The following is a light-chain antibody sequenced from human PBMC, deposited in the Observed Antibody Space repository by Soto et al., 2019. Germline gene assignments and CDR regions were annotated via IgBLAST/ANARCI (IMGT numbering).Light chain of an antibody. J-gene: IGKJ2*01. Sequence: ERLMTQSPATLSVSPGERATISCRASQSVSHNLAWYQQKPGQAPRLLFYGASTRATGIPARFSGSGSGTDFTLTISSLQSEDFAVYYCQQSNNWPYTFGQGTKLEIK. CDR1: QSVSHN. CDR2: GAS. CDR3: QQSNNWPYT. V-gene: IGKV3-15*01.